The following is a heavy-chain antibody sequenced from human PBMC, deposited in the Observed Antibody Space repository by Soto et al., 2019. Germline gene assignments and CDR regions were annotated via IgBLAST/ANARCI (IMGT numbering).Heavy chain of an antibody. Sequence: SETLSLTCTVSGGSISSSSYYWGWIRQPPGKGLEWIGSIYYSGSTYYNPSLKSRVTISVDTSKNQFSLKLSSVTAADTAVYYCASHGRRRGSEFSYYYYYYMDVWGKGTTVTVSS. CDR1: GGSISSSSYY. D-gene: IGHD1-26*01. CDR2: IYYSGST. V-gene: IGHV4-39*01. CDR3: ASHGRRRGSEFSYYYYYYMDV. J-gene: IGHJ6*03.